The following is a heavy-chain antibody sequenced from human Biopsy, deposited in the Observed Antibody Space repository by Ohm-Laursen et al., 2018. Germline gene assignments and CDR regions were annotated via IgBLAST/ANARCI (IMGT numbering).Heavy chain of an antibody. Sequence: SETLSLTCTVSGDSISSYCWSWIRQPPGQGLHWIGYVYYTGSTDYNPSLQSRVTISVDTSKNHFSLRLRSVTPADTAIYYCARDRGYYSDRTVPGYFDLWGRGTLVTVSS. D-gene: IGHD3-22*01. CDR1: GDSISSYC. CDR3: ARDRGYYSDRTVPGYFDL. J-gene: IGHJ2*01. CDR2: VYYTGST. V-gene: IGHV4-59*01.